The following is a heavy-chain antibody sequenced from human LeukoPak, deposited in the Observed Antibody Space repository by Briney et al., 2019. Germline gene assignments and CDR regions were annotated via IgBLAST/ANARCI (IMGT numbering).Heavy chain of an antibody. Sequence: SETLSLTCAVSGGSISSYYWTWIRQPPGKGLEWIGYIYYSGSTKCNPSLKSRVTISVDTSKNQFSLKLSSVTAADTAVYYCARAVDGYKSDYWGQGTLVTVSS. D-gene: IGHD5-24*01. CDR3: ARAVDGYKSDY. V-gene: IGHV4-59*01. CDR2: IYYSGST. CDR1: GGSISSYY. J-gene: IGHJ4*02.